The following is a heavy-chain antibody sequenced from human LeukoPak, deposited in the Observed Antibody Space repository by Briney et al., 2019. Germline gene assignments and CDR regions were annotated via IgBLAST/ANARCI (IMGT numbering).Heavy chain of an antibody. V-gene: IGHV3-11*01. D-gene: IGHD3-22*01. Sequence: GGSLRLSCAASGFTFSDYHMSWIRQAPGKGLEWVSYISSSGSTIYYADSVKGRFTISRDNAKNSLYLQMNSLRAEDTAVYYCAREIGYYDSSGYPEYYFDYWGQGTLVTVSS. J-gene: IGHJ4*02. CDR2: ISSSGSTI. CDR3: AREIGYYDSSGYPEYYFDY. CDR1: GFTFSDYH.